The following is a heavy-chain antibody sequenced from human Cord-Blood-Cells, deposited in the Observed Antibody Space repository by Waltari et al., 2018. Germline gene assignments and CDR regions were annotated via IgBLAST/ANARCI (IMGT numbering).Heavy chain of an antibody. CDR1: GFTFSSYW. D-gene: IGHD5-12*01. V-gene: IGHV3-7*01. CDR2: IKQDGSEK. J-gene: IGHJ4*02. CDR3: ARGGGYDIYFDY. Sequence: EVQLVESGGGLVQPGGSLRLSCAASGFTFSSYWMSWVRQAPGRGLEGVGNIKQDGSEKYYVDSVKGRFTSSRDKAKNSLYLQMNSLRAEDTAVYYCARGGGYDIYFDYWGQGTLVTVSS.